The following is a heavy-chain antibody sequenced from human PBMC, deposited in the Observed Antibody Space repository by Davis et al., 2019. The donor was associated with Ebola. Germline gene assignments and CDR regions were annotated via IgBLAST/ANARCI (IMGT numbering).Heavy chain of an antibody. D-gene: IGHD2-8*02. J-gene: IGHJ5*02. Sequence: ASVKVSCKASGYTFTSYGISWVRQAPGQGLEWMGWISAYNGNTNYAQKLQGRVTMTRNTSISTAYMELSSLRSEDTAVYYCARGLWWRWFDPWGQGTLVTVSS. CDR1: GYTFTSYG. CDR3: ARGLWWRWFDP. V-gene: IGHV1-18*01. CDR2: ISAYNGNT.